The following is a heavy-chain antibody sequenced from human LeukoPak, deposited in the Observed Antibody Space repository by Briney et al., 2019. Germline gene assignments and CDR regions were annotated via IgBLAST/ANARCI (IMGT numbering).Heavy chain of an antibody. CDR3: ARDGTAAGLYFDL. Sequence: QTGGSLRLSCTASGFTFGDYAMSWVRQAPGKGPEWVASIRQDGSEKTYVDSVKGRFTISRDNTKNSLSLQLNGLRAEDTAVYYCARDGTAAGLYFDLWGQGTLVTVSS. V-gene: IGHV3-7*01. CDR1: GFTFGDYA. CDR2: IRQDGSEK. D-gene: IGHD6-13*01. J-gene: IGHJ4*01.